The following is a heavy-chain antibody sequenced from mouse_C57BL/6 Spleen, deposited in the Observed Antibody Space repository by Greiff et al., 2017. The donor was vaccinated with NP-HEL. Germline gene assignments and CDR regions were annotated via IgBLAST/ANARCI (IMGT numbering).Heavy chain of an antibody. CDR2: INPSNGGT. CDR3: AREDIHYYGSSSFAY. V-gene: IGHV1-53*01. D-gene: IGHD1-1*01. Sequence: QVQLQQPGTELVKPGASVQLSCKASGYTFTSYWLHWVKQRPGQGLEWIGNINPSNGGTNYNEKFKSKATLTVDKSSSTAYMQLSSLTSEDSAVYYCAREDIHYYGSSSFAYWGQGTLVTVSA. CDR1: GYTFTSYW. J-gene: IGHJ3*01.